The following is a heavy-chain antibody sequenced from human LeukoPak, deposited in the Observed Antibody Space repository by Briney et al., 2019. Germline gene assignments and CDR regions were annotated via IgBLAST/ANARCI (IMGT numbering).Heavy chain of an antibody. D-gene: IGHD3-10*01. CDR1: GGSISSSNW. J-gene: IGHJ4*02. CDR2: IYHSGST. CDR3: ARDLIYYGSGSYYFDY. Sequence: PSGTLSLTCAVSGGSISSSNWWSWVRQPPGKGLEWIGEIYHSGSTNYNPSLKRRVTISVDKSKNQFSLKLSSVTAADTAVYYCARDLIYYGSGSYYFDYWGQGTLVTVSS. V-gene: IGHV4-4*02.